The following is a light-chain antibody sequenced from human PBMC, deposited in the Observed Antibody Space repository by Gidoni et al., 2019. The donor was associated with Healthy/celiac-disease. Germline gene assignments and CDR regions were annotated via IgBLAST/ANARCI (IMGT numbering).Light chain of an antibody. CDR3: QQSYSTPLCS. CDR1: QSISSY. CDR2: AAS. V-gene: IGKV1-39*01. Sequence: DIQMTQSPSSLSASVGDRVTITCRASQSISSYLNCYQKKPGKAPKLLIYAASSLQSGVPSRFSGSGSGTDFTLTISSLQPEDFATYYCQQSYSTPLCSFGQGTKLEIK. J-gene: IGKJ2*04.